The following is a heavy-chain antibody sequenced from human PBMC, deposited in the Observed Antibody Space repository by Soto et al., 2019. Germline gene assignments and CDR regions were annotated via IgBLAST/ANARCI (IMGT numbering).Heavy chain of an antibody. V-gene: IGHV3-74*01. CDR1: RFTFRNFW. J-gene: IGHJ4*02. Sequence: PGGSLRLSCAASRFTFRNFWMHWARQAPGTGLVWVSRISPDESTTRYADSVKGRFTIPRDNANSTLYLQMNSLGAEDTAVYYCADSWRPTSYWGLGTLVTVSS. CDR2: ISPDESTT. CDR3: ADSWRPTSY.